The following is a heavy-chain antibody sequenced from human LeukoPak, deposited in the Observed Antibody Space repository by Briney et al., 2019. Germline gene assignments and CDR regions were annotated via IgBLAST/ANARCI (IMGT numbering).Heavy chain of an antibody. V-gene: IGHV3-30*04. J-gene: IGHJ4*02. D-gene: IGHD2-2*01. CDR3: APSSPRLGYYFDY. CDR2: ISYDGSNK. Sequence: AGRSLRLSCAASGFTFSSYAMHWVRQAPGKALEWVEVISYDGSNKYYADSVKGRFTISRDSSKNTLYLQMNSLRAEDTAVYYCAPSSPRLGYYFDYWGQGTLVTVS. CDR1: GFTFSSYA.